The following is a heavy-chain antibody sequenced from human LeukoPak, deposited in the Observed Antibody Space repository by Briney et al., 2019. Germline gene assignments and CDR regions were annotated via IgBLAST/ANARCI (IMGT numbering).Heavy chain of an antibody. D-gene: IGHD3-10*01. CDR2: IYYSGST. CDR3: ARVYGSGFDP. CDR1: GGSISSGSYY. Sequence: SETLSLTCTVSGGSISSGSYYWGWIRQPPGKGLEWIGSIYYSGSTYYNPSLKSRVTISVDTSKNQFSLKLSSVTAADTAVYYCARVYGSGFDPWGQGTLVTVSS. J-gene: IGHJ5*02. V-gene: IGHV4-39*07.